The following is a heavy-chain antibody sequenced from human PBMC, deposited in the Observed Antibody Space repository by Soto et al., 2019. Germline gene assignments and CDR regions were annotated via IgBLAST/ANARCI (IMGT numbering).Heavy chain of an antibody. CDR3: AKNRQFRSYYESAGHYDN. CDR1: GFTFKNYD. J-gene: IGHJ4*02. CDR2: ISGSGGVT. D-gene: IGHD3-10*01. V-gene: IGHV3-23*01. Sequence: EVELLESGGGLVQPGGSLRLSCVASGFTFKNYDMRWIRQAPGKGLEWVSGISGSGGVTYYADSVKGRFTNSRDNSKNTLYLQKNSLRAEDTAIYYCAKNRQFRSYYESAGHYDNWGQGTLVTVSS.